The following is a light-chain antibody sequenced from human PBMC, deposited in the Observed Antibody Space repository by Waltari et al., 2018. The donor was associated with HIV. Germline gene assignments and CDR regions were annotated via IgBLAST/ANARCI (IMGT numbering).Light chain of an antibody. CDR3: QHRNNWPLFT. CDR2: DAS. V-gene: IGKV3-11*01. CDR1: QSISSS. Sequence: EIVLTQSPATLSVSPGERATLSCRASQSISSSLAWYPQKPGQSPSLLIYDASNRAPDTPARFSGSGSGTDFTLTISSLEPEDFAVYYCQHRNNWPLFTFGPGTKVQI. J-gene: IGKJ3*01.